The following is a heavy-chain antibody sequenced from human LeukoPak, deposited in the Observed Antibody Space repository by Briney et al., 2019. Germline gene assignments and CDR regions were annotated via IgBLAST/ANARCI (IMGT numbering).Heavy chain of an antibody. Sequence: PSETLSLTCTVSGGSISTYSWNWIRQPLGQGLEWIGYVNSNGGTYNNPSLKSRVTVSLDMSKNQFSLKLSSATAADTAVYYCARDAGGTWFDPWGQGILVTVSS. J-gene: IGHJ5*02. CDR3: ARDAGGTWFDP. CDR1: GGSISTYS. V-gene: IGHV4-59*01. CDR2: VNSNGGT.